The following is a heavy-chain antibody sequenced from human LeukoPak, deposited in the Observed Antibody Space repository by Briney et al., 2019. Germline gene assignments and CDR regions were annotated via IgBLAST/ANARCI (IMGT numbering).Heavy chain of an antibody. J-gene: IGHJ4*02. CDR2: MNPNSGNT. CDR3: AIIAAAGKDYFDY. Sequence: ASVTVSCKASGYTFTSYDINWVRRATGQGLEWMGWMNPNSGNTGYAQKFQGRVTITRNTSISTAYMELSSLRSEDTAVYYCAIIAAAGKDYFDYWGQGTLVTVSS. CDR1: GYTFTSYD. V-gene: IGHV1-8*03. D-gene: IGHD6-13*01.